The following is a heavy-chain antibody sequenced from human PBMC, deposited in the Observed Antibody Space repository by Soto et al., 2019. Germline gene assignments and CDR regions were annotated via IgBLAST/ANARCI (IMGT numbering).Heavy chain of an antibody. CDR3: IRAQYDYWSGYQLYFDL. CDR1: GYTFTSYA. CDR2: INAGNGNT. J-gene: IGHJ4*02. D-gene: IGHD3-3*01. Sequence: GASVKVSCKASGYTFTSYAMHWVRQAPGQRLEWMGWINAGNGNTKYSQKFQGRVTITRDTSASTAYMELNSLRGEDTATYSCIRAQYDYWSGYQLYFDLWGQGTPVTVSS. V-gene: IGHV1-3*01.